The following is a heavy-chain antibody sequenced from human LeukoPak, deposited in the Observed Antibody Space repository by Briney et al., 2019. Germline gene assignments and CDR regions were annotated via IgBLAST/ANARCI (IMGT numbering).Heavy chain of an antibody. J-gene: IGHJ4*02. CDR1: GGSISSSSYY. CDR2: IYYSGSA. D-gene: IGHD2-8*01. CDR3: ARRNGASFDY. V-gene: IGHV4-39*01. Sequence: KPSETLSLTCTVSGGSISSSSYYWGWIRQPPGKGLEWIGSIYYSGSAYYYPSLKSRVTISVDTSKNQFSMKLRSVTAADTAVYFCARRNGASFDYWGQGTLVTVSS.